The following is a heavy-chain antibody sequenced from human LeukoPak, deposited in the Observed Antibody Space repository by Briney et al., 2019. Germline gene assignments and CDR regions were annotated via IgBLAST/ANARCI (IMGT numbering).Heavy chain of an antibody. D-gene: IGHD6-19*01. Sequence: SETLSLTCGVSGVPFSNYYWSWVRQSPTQGLEWNGEINHSGYTNYNPSLKSRVTMSIDTSKNQFSLKLTSVTAADAGVYYCTRDVAGHPDWGQGTLVTVSS. J-gene: IGHJ4*02. V-gene: IGHV4-34*01. CDR2: INHSGYT. CDR3: TRDVAGHPD. CDR1: GVPFSNYY.